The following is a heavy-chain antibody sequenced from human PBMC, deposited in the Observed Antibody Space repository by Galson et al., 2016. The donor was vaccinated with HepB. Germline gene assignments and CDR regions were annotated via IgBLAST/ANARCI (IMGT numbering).Heavy chain of an antibody. V-gene: IGHV3-23*01. CDR2: ISGNGVAT. CDR3: AKNPKFGDYAYSDY. CDR1: GFTFNNYA. Sequence: SLRLSCAASGFTFNNYAMTWVRQAPGKGLEWVSTISGNGVATYYADSLKGRFTISRDDSRSTLYLHLNSLRAEDTAGYYCAKNPKFGDYAYSDYWGQGTLVTVSS. J-gene: IGHJ4*02. D-gene: IGHD4-17*01.